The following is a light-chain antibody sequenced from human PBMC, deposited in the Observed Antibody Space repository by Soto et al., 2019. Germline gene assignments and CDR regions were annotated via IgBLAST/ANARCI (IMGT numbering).Light chain of an antibody. CDR2: DAS. Sequence: DSQMTQSPSTVSASLVYRVTITCWASQSISSYLAWYQQKPGEAPKLLIYDASSLQSGVPSRFSGSGSGTDFTFTISSLQPEDIATYYCQQYENLPITFGQGTRLEIK. J-gene: IGKJ5*01. CDR1: QSISSY. CDR3: QQYENLPIT. V-gene: IGKV1-5*01.